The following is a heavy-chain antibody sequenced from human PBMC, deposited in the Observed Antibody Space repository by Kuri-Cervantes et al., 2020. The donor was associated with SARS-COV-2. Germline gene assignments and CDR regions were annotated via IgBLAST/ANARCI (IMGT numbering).Heavy chain of an antibody. D-gene: IGHD3-10*01. J-gene: IGHJ5*02. CDR3: ARDSPLYYRHIPLYYYGRGWFDP. Sequence: GESLKISCAASGFTVSSNYMSWVRQAPGKGLEWVSVIYSCGSTYYADSVKGRFTISRDNSKNTLYLQMNSLRAEDTAVYYCARDSPLYYRHIPLYYYGRGWFDPWGQGTLVTVSS. V-gene: IGHV3-66*03. CDR2: IYSCGST. CDR1: GFTVSSNY.